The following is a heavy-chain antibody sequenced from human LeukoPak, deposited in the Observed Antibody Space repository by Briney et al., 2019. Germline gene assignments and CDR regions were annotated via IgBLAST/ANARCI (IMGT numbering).Heavy chain of an antibody. V-gene: IGHV1-69*01. J-gene: IGHJ5*02. D-gene: IGHD1-26*01. CDR1: GGTFSSYA. CDR2: IIPIFGTA. CDR3: ARVGPYSGSYGGWFDP. Sequence: SVKVSCKASGGTFSSYAISWVRQAPGQGLEWMGGIIPIFGTANYAQKFQGRVTITADESTSTAYMELGSRRSENTAVDYWARVGPYSGSYGGWFDPWGQGTLVTVSS.